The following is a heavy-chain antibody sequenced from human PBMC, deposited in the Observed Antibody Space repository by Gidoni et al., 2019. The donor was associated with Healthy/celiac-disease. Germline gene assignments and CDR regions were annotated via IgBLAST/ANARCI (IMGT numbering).Heavy chain of an antibody. CDR2: IKQDGSEK. CDR3: AREGYSYGVGLTGFDY. V-gene: IGHV3-7*03. J-gene: IGHJ4*02. D-gene: IGHD5-18*01. CDR1: GFTFSSYW. Sequence: EVQLVESGVGLVQPGGSLRLSCAASGFTFSSYWMSWVRQAPGKGLEWVANIKQDGSEKYYVDSVKGRFTISRDNAKNSLYLQMNSLRAEDTAVYYCAREGYSYGVGLTGFDYWGQGTLVTVSS.